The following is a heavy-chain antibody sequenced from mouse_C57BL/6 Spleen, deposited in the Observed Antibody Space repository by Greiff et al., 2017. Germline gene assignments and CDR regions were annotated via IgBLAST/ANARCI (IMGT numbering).Heavy chain of an antibody. CDR3: ASRGVYYGYNYYAMDY. J-gene: IGHJ4*01. V-gene: IGHV5-17*01. CDR2: ISSGSSTI. CDR1: GFTFSDYG. Sequence: EVQLVESGGGLVKPGGSLKLSCAASGFTFSDYGMHWVRQAPEKGLEWVAYISSGSSTIYYADTVKGRFTISRDNAKNTLFLQMTSLRSEDTAMYYCASRGVYYGYNYYAMDYWGQGTSVTVSS. D-gene: IGHD2-2*01.